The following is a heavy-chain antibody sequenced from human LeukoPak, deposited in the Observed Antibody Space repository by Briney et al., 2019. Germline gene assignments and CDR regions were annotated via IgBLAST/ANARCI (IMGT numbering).Heavy chain of an antibody. CDR1: GLSVSSNF. CDR2: IYSSGNT. D-gene: IGHD1-14*01. V-gene: IGHV3-66*04. CDR3: ARQQDARNPGY. Sequence: GGSLRLSCAVSGLSVSSNFMNWVRQAPGMGLEWVSIIYSSGNTYYTDCVKGRFTISRDNSKNTLYLQMSRLRAEDTAVYYCARQQDARNPGYWGQGTLVTVSS. J-gene: IGHJ4*02.